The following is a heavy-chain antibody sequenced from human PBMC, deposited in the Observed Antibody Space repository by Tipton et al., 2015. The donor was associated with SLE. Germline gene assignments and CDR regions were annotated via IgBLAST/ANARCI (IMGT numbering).Heavy chain of an antibody. D-gene: IGHD1-26*01. Sequence: QVQLVQSGAEVKKPGSSVKVSCKASGGNVNTYAISWVRQAPGLGLEWMGGIISYFGTTNYAEKFQGRVTVTTDKSTSTADMELRRLRFDDTAVYYCARGVGAPFDLWGQGTLVTVSS. J-gene: IGHJ4*02. CDR1: GGNVNTYA. CDR2: IISYFGTT. CDR3: ARGVGAPFDL. V-gene: IGHV1-69*06.